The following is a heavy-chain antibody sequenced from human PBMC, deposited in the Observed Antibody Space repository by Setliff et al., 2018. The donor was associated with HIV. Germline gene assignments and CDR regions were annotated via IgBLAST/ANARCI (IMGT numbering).Heavy chain of an antibody. Sequence: SLRLYCAASGFTFSSYWMHWVRQAPGKGLVWVSRINSDGSGTSYADSVKGRFTISRDNAKNTLYLQMNSLRAEDMAVYYCARGHSGYKNVMDVWGQGTTVTVSS. CDR3: ARGHSGYKNVMDV. D-gene: IGHD5-12*01. J-gene: IGHJ6*02. CDR2: INSDGSGT. CDR1: GFTFSSYW. V-gene: IGHV3-74*01.